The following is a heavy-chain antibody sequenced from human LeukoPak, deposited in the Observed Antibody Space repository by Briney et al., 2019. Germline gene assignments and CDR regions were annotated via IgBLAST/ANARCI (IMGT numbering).Heavy chain of an antibody. D-gene: IGHD1-7*01. V-gene: IGHV1-24*01. CDR3: ATDAELRGNWFDP. Sequence: ASLRVSCKASGYTLTPLSMHRVREAPGHGREWMGGFDPEDGETIYEQKFQGRVTITEDTSTDTAYMELSSLRAEDTAVYYCATDAELRGNWFDPWGQGTLVTVSS. J-gene: IGHJ5*02. CDR2: FDPEDGET. CDR1: GYTLTPLS.